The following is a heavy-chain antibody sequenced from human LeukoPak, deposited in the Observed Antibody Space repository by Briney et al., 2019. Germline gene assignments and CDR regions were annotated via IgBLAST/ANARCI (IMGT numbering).Heavy chain of an antibody. CDR3: AREGDSRWGELSP. J-gene: IGHJ1*01. V-gene: IGHV3-33*01. CDR1: GFTFSTYA. D-gene: IGHD3-16*02. Sequence: GGSLRLSCAASGFTFSTYAIHWVRQAPGKGLEWVAVIWFDGSEQYYADSVKGRFIISRDNSKSTSNLQLNSLRAEDTAVYYCAREGDSRWGELSPWGQGTLGTVSS. CDR2: IWFDGSEQ.